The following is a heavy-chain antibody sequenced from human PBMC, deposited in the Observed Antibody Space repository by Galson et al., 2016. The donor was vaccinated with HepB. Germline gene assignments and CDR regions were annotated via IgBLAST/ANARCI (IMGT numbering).Heavy chain of an antibody. Sequence: SLRLSCAASGFTFSSYALHWVRQAPGKGLEWVAVISDDGSKKYYADSVKGRFTISSDNSNNTLSLQMNSLRAEDTAVYYCARATRRYRGSDFPPNYWGQGTLVTVSS. CDR1: GFTFSSYA. D-gene: IGHD5-12*01. V-gene: IGHV3-30-3*01. CDR2: ISDDGSKK. CDR3: ARATRRYRGSDFPPNY. J-gene: IGHJ4*02.